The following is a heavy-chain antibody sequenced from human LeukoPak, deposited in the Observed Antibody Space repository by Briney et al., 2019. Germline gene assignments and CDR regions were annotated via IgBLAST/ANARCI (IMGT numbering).Heavy chain of an antibody. D-gene: IGHD3-10*01. V-gene: IGHV5-51*01. J-gene: IGHJ6*04. Sequence: GEALKISCKGSGYSFTSHWIGWVRRMPGKDLEWKGSIYPGGSDTRYSPSFQGQDTISADKSISTAYLQWSSLKASDTAMYYCARAWFGELFAVTMDVWGKGTTVTVSS. CDR2: IYPGGSDT. CDR3: ARAWFGELFAVTMDV. CDR1: GYSFTSHW.